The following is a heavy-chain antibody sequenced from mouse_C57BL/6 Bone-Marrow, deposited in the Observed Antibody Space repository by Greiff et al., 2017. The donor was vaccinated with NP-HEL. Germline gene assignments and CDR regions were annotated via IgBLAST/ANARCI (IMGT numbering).Heavy chain of an antibody. Sequence: QVQLKESGAELVKPGASVKLSCKASGYTFTEYTIHWVKQRSGQGLEWIGWFYPGSGSIKYNEQFKDKATLTADKSSSTAYMDLSRLTSEDSAVYFCARRGGYFGSSCGYFDVWGTGTAVTVSS. V-gene: IGHV1-62-2*01. D-gene: IGHD1-1*01. J-gene: IGHJ1*03. CDR3: ARRGGYFGSSCGYFDV. CDR1: GYTFTEYT. CDR2: FYPGSGSI.